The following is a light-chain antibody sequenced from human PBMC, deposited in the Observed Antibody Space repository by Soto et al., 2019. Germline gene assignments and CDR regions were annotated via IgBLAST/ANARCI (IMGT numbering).Light chain of an antibody. J-gene: IGLJ3*02. CDR1: SSDVGGYNY. CDR3: SSYAGSNSFVV. Sequence: QSALTQPPSASGSPGQSVTISCTGTSSDVGGYNYVSWYQQHPGKAPKLMIYEVSKRPSGVPDRFSGSKSGNTASLTVSGRQAEDEAAYYCSSYAGSNSFVVFGGGTKLTVL. CDR2: EVS. V-gene: IGLV2-8*01.